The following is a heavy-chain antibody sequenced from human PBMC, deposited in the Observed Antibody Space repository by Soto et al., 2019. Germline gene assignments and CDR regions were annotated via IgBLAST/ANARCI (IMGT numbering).Heavy chain of an antibody. V-gene: IGHV3-64D*08. CDR1: GFTFSSYA. D-gene: IGHD3-3*01. J-gene: IGHJ5*02. CDR2: ISSNGGST. Sequence: GGSLRLSCSASGFTFSSYAMHWVRQAPWKGLEYVSAISSNGGSTYYADSVKGRFTISRDNSKNTLYLQMSSLRAEDTAVYYCVKPHYDFWSGYYPAPVWFDPWGQGTLVTVSS. CDR3: VKPHYDFWSGYYPAPVWFDP.